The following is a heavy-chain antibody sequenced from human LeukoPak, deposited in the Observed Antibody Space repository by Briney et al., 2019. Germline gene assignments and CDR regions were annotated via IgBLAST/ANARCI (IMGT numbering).Heavy chain of an antibody. CDR1: GFSFSTYN. V-gene: IGHV3-21*01. Sequence: PGGSLRLSCAASGFSFSTYNINWVRQAPGKGLEWVSSISSSSNYIYYADSVKGRFTISRDNAENSLYLQMNSLRAEDTAVYYCARRSPNHYFDYWGQGTLVTVSS. CDR3: ARRSPNHYFDY. J-gene: IGHJ4*02. CDR2: ISSSSNYI.